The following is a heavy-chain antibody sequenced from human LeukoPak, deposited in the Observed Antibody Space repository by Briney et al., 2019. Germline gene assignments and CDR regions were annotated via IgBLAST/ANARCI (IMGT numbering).Heavy chain of an antibody. Sequence: GGSLRLSCTASGFTFSTYSMNWVRQAPGKGLEWVSSISSRSTYIYYADSVKGRFTISRDNAKNSLYLQMNSLRAEDTAMYFCARTSVTGTPKWGSFDFWGQGTLVTVYS. CDR1: GFTFSTYS. CDR2: ISSRSTYI. CDR3: ARTSVTGTPKWGSFDF. V-gene: IGHV3-21*01. J-gene: IGHJ4*02. D-gene: IGHD1-20*01.